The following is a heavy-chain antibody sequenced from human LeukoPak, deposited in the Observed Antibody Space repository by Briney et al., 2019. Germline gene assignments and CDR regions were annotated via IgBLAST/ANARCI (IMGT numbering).Heavy chain of an antibody. CDR2: IYHSGST. J-gene: IGHJ4*02. CDR3: ARRESSGWSSFDY. D-gene: IGHD6-19*01. Sequence: SETLSLTCTVSGGSISSSSYYWGWIRQPPGKGLEWIGSIYHSGSTYYNPSLKSRVTISVDTSKNQFSLKLSSVTAADTAVYYCARRESSGWSSFDYWGQGTLVTVSS. V-gene: IGHV4-39*07. CDR1: GGSISSSSYY.